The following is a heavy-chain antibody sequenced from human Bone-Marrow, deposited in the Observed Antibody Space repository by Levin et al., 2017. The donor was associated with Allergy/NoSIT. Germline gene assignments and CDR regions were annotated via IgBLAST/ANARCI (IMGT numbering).Heavy chain of an antibody. Sequence: GGSLRLSCTASGFNFRSYGMYWVRQAPGKGLEWVAGLWYDGSFQYYADSVKGRFTISRDNPTRTLYLQMNNLRAEDTAVYYCAKSLGGGNSPAGFDYWGQGALVTVSS. CDR1: GFNFRSYG. D-gene: IGHD4-23*01. J-gene: IGHJ4*02. CDR2: LWYDGSFQ. V-gene: IGHV3-33*06. CDR3: AKSLGGGNSPAGFDY.